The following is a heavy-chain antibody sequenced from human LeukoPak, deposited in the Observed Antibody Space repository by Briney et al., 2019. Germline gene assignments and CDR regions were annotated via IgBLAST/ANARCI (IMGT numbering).Heavy chain of an antibody. CDR1: GDSISDTRYL. V-gene: IGHV4-39*07. J-gene: IGHJ4*02. D-gene: IGHD1-7*01. CDR3: ARGRNWNYQSHFDY. CDR2: LYYRET. Sequence: SETVSLTCTVSGDSISDTRYLWVFIRRSPGKGLEWIVSLYYRETFYNPSLKSRLTISSDTSKNQFSLRLTSLTAADTGVYYCARGRNWNYQSHFDYWGQGTLVTVSS.